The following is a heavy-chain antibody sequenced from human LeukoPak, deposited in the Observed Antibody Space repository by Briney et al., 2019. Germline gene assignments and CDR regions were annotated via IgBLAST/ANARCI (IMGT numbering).Heavy chain of an antibody. Sequence: GGSLRLSCAASGFTFSSYWMSWVRQAPGKGLEWVANIKQDGSEKYYVDSVKGRFTISRDNAKNSLYLQMNSLRAEDTAVYYCARDKYDFWSGYYSGAFDYWGQGTLVTVSS. J-gene: IGHJ4*02. V-gene: IGHV3-7*03. CDR3: ARDKYDFWSGYYSGAFDY. D-gene: IGHD3-3*01. CDR2: IKQDGSEK. CDR1: GFTFSSYW.